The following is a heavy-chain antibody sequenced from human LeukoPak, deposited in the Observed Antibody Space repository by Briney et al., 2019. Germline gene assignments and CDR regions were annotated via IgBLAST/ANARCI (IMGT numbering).Heavy chain of an antibody. CDR1: GFTFSSYG. D-gene: IGHD3-10*01. J-gene: IGHJ4*02. Sequence: GLSLRLSWAASGFTFSSYGMHWVRQAPSKGLEWVAVIRYDGSNKYYADSVKGRFTICRDNSKNTLYLQMDSLRSEDTAVYYCAVLRTRFGEAFDYWGQGTLVTVSS. CDR2: IRYDGSNK. V-gene: IGHV3-33*01. CDR3: AVLRTRFGEAFDY.